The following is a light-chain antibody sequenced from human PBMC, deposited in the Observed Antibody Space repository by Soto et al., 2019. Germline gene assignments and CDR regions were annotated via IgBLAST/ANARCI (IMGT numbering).Light chain of an antibody. CDR1: QSLITRY. Sequence: EIVLTQSPGTLSLFPGERATLPCRASQSLITRYLAWYQQKPGQAPRLLIYGASSRATGIPDRFSGSGSGTDFTLTISRLEPEDFAVYSCQQYGTSPTFGQGTRLEIK. CDR2: GAS. CDR3: QQYGTSPT. V-gene: IGKV3-20*01. J-gene: IGKJ5*01.